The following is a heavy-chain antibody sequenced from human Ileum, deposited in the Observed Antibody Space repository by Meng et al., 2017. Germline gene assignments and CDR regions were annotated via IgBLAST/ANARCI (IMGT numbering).Heavy chain of an antibody. CDR1: GFTFSSYW. CDR2: LSSAESHI. Sequence: EVQLGESGGGLVQAGGSLRLYCGASGFTFSSYWMHWVRQAPGKRLEWLSHLSSAESHIRYADSVKGRFTISRDNATTTVYLQMTSLRAEDTAVYYCARAMAIVPTGFDYFDYWGQGALVTVSS. V-gene: IGHV3-74*01. D-gene: IGHD2-2*01. J-gene: IGHJ4*02. CDR3: ARAMAIVPTGFDYFDY.